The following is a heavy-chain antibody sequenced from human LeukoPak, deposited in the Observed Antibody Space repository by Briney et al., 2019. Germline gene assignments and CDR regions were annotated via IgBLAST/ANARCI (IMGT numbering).Heavy chain of an antibody. D-gene: IGHD3-9*01. CDR2: INPNSGGT. CDR3: ANSYYDILTGYYITLAY. V-gene: IGHV1-2*02. CDR1: GYTFTGSY. Sequence: ASVKVSCKASGYTFTGSYMHWVRQAPGQGLEWMGWINPNSGGTNYAQKFQGRVTMTRDTSISTAYMELSRLRSDDTAVYYGANSYYDILTGYYITLAYWGQGTLVTVSS. J-gene: IGHJ4*02.